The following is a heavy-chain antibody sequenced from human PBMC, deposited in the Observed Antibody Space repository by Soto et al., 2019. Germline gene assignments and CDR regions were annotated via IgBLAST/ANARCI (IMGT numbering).Heavy chain of an antibody. CDR3: ARGYRDYDYIWGSYRY. CDR1: GFTFSSYG. Sequence: QVQLVESGGGVVQPGRSLRLSCAASGFTFSSYGMHWVRQAPGKGLEWVAVIWYDGSNKYYADSVKGGFTISRDNSKNTLYLQMNSLRAEDTAVYYCARGYRDYDYIWGSYRYWGQGTLVTVSS. D-gene: IGHD3-16*01. CDR2: IWYDGSNK. V-gene: IGHV3-33*01. J-gene: IGHJ4*02.